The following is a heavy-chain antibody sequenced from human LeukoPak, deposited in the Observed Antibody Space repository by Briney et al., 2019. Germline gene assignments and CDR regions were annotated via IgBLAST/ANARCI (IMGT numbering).Heavy chain of an antibody. V-gene: IGHV3-48*01. CDR2: ITYITSSSSST. CDR1: GFTFSSYN. CDR3: ARVRGEYYMDV. Sequence: GGSLRLSCAVSGFTFSSYNMNWVRQAPGKGLEWVSYITYITSSSSSTYYADSVKGRFTISRDNAKNSLYPQMNSLRAEDTAVYFCARVRGEYYMDVWGKGTTVTVSS. J-gene: IGHJ6*03. D-gene: IGHD3-10*01.